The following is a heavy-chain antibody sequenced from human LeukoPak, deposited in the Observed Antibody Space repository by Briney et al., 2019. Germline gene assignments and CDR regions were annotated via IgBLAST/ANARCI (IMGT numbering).Heavy chain of an antibody. J-gene: IGHJ6*02. V-gene: IGHV3-30*09. D-gene: IGHD6-19*01. CDR3: ARTTSPVAGSSWYYYYGMDV. CDR2: ISDDGSNK. Sequence: GGSLRLSCAASGFTFSNYAMHWVRQAPGKGLEWVAAISDDGSNKYYSDSVKGRFAISRDNSKNTLYLQMNSLRAEDTAVYYCARTTSPVAGSSWYYYYGMDVWGQGTTVTVSS. CDR1: GFTFSNYA.